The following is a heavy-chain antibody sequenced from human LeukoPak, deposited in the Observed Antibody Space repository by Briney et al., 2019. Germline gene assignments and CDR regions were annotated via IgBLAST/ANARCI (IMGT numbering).Heavy chain of an antibody. J-gene: IGHJ4*02. D-gene: IGHD6-13*01. Sequence: GGSLRLSCAASGFTFSNNYMSWVRQAPGKGLEWGSVIYTGGDTYYADSVKGRFTISRDNSKNTLYLQMNSLTVEDTAVYYCARETAAVGIPDYWGQGTLVTVSS. V-gene: IGHV3-53*01. CDR1: GFTFSNNY. CDR3: ARETAAVGIPDY. CDR2: IYTGGDT.